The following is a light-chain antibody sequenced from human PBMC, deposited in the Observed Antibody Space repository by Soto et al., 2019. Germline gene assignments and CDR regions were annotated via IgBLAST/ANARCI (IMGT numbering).Light chain of an antibody. Sequence: EIVLIQSPATLSLSPGERATLSCRASQSVGSYLAWYQHKPGQAPRLLISDASNRATGIPARFSGSGSETDFTLTISSLEPEDSAVYYCDQRSNWPSLTFGGGTKVEIK. CDR2: DAS. CDR3: DQRSNWPSLT. CDR1: QSVGSY. J-gene: IGKJ4*01. V-gene: IGKV3-11*01.